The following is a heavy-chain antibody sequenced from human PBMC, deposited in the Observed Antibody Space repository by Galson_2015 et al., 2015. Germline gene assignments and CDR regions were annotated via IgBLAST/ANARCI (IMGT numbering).Heavy chain of an antibody. Sequence: SLRLSCAASGFTFSTYEMTWVRRAPGKGLEWVSYISSSGSTIYYADSVKGRFTISRDNAKNSVYLQMNSLRGEDTALYYCAKHIAIAGNVAAFDIWGQGTLVTVSS. D-gene: IGHD6-19*01. V-gene: IGHV3-48*03. CDR2: ISSSGSTI. CDR1: GFTFSTYE. J-gene: IGHJ3*02. CDR3: AKHIAIAGNVAAFDI.